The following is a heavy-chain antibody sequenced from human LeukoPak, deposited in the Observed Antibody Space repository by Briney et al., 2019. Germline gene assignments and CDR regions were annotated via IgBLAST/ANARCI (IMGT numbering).Heavy chain of an antibody. CDR1: GGSISSGDYY. D-gene: IGHD3-10*01. Sequence: SETLSLTCTVSGGSISSGDYYWSWIRQPPGKGLEWIGYIYYSGSTYYNPSLKSRLTVSVDTSKNQFSLKLSSVTAADTAVYYCARAEYYGSGFFDPWGQGTLVIVSS. J-gene: IGHJ5*02. V-gene: IGHV4-30-4*01. CDR3: ARAEYYGSGFFDP. CDR2: IYYSGST.